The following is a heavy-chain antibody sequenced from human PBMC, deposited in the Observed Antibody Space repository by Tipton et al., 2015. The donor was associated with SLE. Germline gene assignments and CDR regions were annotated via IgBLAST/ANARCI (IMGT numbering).Heavy chain of an antibody. J-gene: IGHJ2*01. Sequence: TLSLTCAVYGGSFSGYYWSWIRQPPGKGLEWIGEINHSGSTNYNPSLKSRVTISVDTSKNQFSLKLSSVTAADTAVYYCARARGTTVTWYFDLWGRGTLVTVSS. V-gene: IGHV4-34*01. CDR3: ARARGTTVTWYFDL. D-gene: IGHD4-11*01. CDR2: INHSGST. CDR1: GGSFSGYY.